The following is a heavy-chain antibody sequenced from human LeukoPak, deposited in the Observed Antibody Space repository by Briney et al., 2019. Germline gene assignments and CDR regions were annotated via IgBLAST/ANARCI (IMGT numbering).Heavy chain of an antibody. J-gene: IGHJ4*02. CDR2: IWYDGGNK. Sequence: PGGSLRLSCAASGFTFSSYGMHWVRQAPGKGLEWVAVIWYDGGNKYYADSVKGRFTISRDNSKNTLYLEMNNLRAEDTAVYYCAKAGIAVPATPEYCGQGTQVTVSS. D-gene: IGHD6-19*01. CDR1: GFTFSSYG. CDR3: AKAGIAVPATPEY. V-gene: IGHV3-33*06.